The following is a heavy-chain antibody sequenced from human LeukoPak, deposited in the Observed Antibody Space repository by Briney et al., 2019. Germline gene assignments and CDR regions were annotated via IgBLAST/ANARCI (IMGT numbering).Heavy chain of an antibody. Sequence: GASVKVSCKASGGTFSSYAISWVRQAPGQGLEWMGGIIPIFGTANYAQKFQGRVTITADESTSTAYMELSSLRSEDTAAYYCARVAYYDSSGPMSYWGQGTLVTVSS. CDR2: IIPIFGTA. D-gene: IGHD3-22*01. CDR1: GGTFSSYA. CDR3: ARVAYYDSSGPMSY. J-gene: IGHJ4*02. V-gene: IGHV1-69*13.